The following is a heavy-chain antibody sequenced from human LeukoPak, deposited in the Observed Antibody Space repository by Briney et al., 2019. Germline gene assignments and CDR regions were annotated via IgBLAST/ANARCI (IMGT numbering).Heavy chain of an antibody. J-gene: IGHJ4*02. Sequence: PGGSLRLSCAASGFTFSSYAMHSVRQAPGKGLEWVAVISYDGSNKYYADSAKGRFTISRDNSKNTLYLQMNSLRAEDTAVYYCARGSRSDMITFGGAQIDYWGQGTLVTVSS. D-gene: IGHD3-16*01. CDR3: ARGSRSDMITFGGAQIDY. CDR2: ISYDGSNK. V-gene: IGHV3-30-3*01. CDR1: GFTFSSYA.